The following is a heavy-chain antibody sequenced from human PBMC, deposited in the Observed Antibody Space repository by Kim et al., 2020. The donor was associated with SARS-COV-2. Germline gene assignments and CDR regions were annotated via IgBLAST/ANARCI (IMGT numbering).Heavy chain of an antibody. J-gene: IGHJ6*02. Sequence: GGSLRLSCAGSGFTFSTYWMSWVRQAPGKGLECVANINQDGSEKNYVDSVKGRFTISRDNAKTSLHLQMNSLRAEDTAVYYCGRDMDVWGQGTTVTVSS. V-gene: IGHV3-7*03. CDR3: GRDMDV. CDR2: INQDGSEK. CDR1: GFTFSTYW.